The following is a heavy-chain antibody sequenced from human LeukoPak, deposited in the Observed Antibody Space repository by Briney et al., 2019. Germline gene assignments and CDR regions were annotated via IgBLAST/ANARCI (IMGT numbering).Heavy chain of an antibody. J-gene: IGHJ5*02. Sequence: PSETLSLTCTVSGGSISSYYWSWIRQPPGKGLEWVGYIYYSGSTNYNPSLKGRVTISVDTSKNQFSLKLSSVTAADTAVYYCARESYYYSSGNWFDPWGQGTLVTVSS. CDR1: GGSISSYY. V-gene: IGHV4-59*01. CDR3: ARESYYYSSGNWFDP. D-gene: IGHD3-10*01. CDR2: IYYSGST.